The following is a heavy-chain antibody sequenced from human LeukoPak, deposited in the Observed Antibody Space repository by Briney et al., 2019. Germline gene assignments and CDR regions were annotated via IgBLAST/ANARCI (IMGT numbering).Heavy chain of an antibody. CDR1: GFTFSDYS. J-gene: IGHJ4*02. V-gene: IGHV3-21*01. D-gene: IGHD3-22*01. Sequence: PGGSLRLSCAASGFTFSDYSMNWVRQAPGKGLEWVASVSTVSSYIYYADSMRGRFTISRDNAKNSLFLQMNSLRAEDTAVYYCARLRRNSDRSDFFYYYDHWGQGTLVTVSS. CDR3: ARLRRNSDRSDFFYYYDH. CDR2: VSTVSSYI.